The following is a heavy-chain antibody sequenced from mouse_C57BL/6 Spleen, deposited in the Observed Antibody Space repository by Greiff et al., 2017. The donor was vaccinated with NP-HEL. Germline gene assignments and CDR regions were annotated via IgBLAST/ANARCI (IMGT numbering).Heavy chain of an antibody. CDR1: GFTFSSYA. D-gene: IGHD1-1*01. J-gene: IGHJ1*03. CDR2: ISSGGDYI. CDR3: TRDYYGSSYVSEYFDV. Sequence: EVKLVESGEGLVKPGGSLKLSCAASGFTFSSYAMSWVRQTPEKRLEWVAYISSGGDYIYYADTVKGRFTISRDNARNTLYLQMSSLKSEDTAMYYCTRDYYGSSYVSEYFDVWGTGTTVTVSS. V-gene: IGHV5-9-1*02.